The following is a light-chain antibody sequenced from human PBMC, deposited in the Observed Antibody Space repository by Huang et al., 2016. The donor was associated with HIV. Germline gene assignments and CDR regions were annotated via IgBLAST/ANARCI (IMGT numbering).Light chain of an antibody. V-gene: IGKV2-30*02. CDR2: KVS. CDR1: QTLVHTDGNTY. CDR3: MQGTHWPPGT. J-gene: IGKJ1*01. Sequence: DVIMTQSPLLLPVTLGQPAVISCRSSQTLVHTDGNTYLNWFLQRPGQSPRRLIYKVSNRDSGVPDRFTGSGSGIEFTLTISRVEAEDVGIYYCMQGTHWPPGTFGQGTNMEIK.